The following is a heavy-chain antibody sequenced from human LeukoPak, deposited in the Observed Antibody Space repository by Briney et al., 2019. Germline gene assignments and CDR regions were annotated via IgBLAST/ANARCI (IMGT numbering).Heavy chain of an antibody. Sequence: GGSLRLSCAASGFIFSDYYMSWIRQAPGKGLEWISHISGTGTTYYADSVKGRFTISRDNAENSLYLQMNSLRAEDTAIYYCVRDGRSSWYYFDYWGQGTLVTASS. J-gene: IGHJ4*02. CDR2: ISGTGTT. D-gene: IGHD6-13*01. CDR1: GFIFSDYY. V-gene: IGHV3-11*01. CDR3: VRDGRSSWYYFDY.